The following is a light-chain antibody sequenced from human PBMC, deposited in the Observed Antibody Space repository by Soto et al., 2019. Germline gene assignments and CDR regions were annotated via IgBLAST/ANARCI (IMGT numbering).Light chain of an antibody. Sequence: AIQMTQSPSSLSASVGDRVSIACRASQAIENNLGWFQQKPGKAPKLLIYAAPTLHTGVPSRFSGSGSGTDFTLTISSLQPEDFAVYYCLQNHDYPRTFGQGTKLEIK. J-gene: IGKJ2*01. CDR2: AAP. CDR3: LQNHDYPRT. V-gene: IGKV1-6*01. CDR1: QAIENN.